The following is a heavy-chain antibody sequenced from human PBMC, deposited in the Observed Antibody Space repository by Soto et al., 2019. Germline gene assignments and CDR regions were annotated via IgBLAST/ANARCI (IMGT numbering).Heavy chain of an antibody. CDR2: IYPGDSDT. D-gene: IGHD6-19*01. V-gene: IGHV5-51*01. CDR3: ARLTSYSSGPAGWFDP. J-gene: IGHJ5*02. Sequence: PGDSLKISCNGSGYSFTSYWIGWVRQMPVKGLEWMGIIYPGDSDTRYSPSFQGQVTISADKSISTAYLQWSSLKASDTAMYYCARLTSYSSGPAGWFDPWGQGTLVTVSS. CDR1: GYSFTSYW.